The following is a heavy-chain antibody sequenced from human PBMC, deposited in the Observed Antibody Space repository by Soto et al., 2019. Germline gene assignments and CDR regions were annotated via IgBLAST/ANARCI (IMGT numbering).Heavy chain of an antibody. CDR3: AGNYYYGSGSYYTALYYYGMDV. V-gene: IGHV5-10-1*01. D-gene: IGHD3-10*01. Sequence: PGESLKISCKGSGYSFTSYWISWVRQMPGKGLEWMGRIDPSDSYTNYSPSFQGHVTISADKSISTAYLQWSSLKASDTAMYYCAGNYYYGSGSYYTALYYYGMDVWGQGTTVTVSS. CDR2: IDPSDSYT. J-gene: IGHJ6*02. CDR1: GYSFTSYW.